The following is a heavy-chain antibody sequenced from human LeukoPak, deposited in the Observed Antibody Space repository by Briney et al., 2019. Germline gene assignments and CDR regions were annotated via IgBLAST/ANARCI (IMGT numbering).Heavy chain of an antibody. CDR3: ATLGPDGYNSRYYYGMDV. V-gene: IGHV4-59*01. Sequence: SETLSLTCTVSGGSISSYYWSWIRQPPGKGLEWIGYIYYSGSTNYNPSLKSRVTISVDTSKNQFSLKLSSVTAADTAVYYCATLGPDGYNSRYYYGMDVWGQGTTATVSS. CDR1: GGSISSYY. D-gene: IGHD5-12*01. J-gene: IGHJ6*02. CDR2: IYYSGST.